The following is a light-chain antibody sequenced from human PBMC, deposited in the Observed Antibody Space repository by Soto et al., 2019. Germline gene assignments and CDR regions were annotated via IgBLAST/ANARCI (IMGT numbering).Light chain of an antibody. CDR3: QQRARWPWT. CDR2: EAS. Sequence: DIVLTQSPATLSLSPGERATLSCRASQTVVGFLAWYQQKPGQAPRLLIYEASNRAAAIPARFSGSGSGTDYTLTISSLEPEDFAIYYCQQRARWPWTFGQGTKVEIK. J-gene: IGKJ1*01. V-gene: IGKV3-11*01. CDR1: QTVVGF.